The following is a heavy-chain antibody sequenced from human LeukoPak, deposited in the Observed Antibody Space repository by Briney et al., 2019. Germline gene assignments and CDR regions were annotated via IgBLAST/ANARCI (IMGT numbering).Heavy chain of an antibody. D-gene: IGHD4-17*01. CDR1: GGSVSNYY. CDR2: IYFGGNT. V-gene: IGHV4-59*02. Sequence: ASETLSLTCTVSGGSVSNYYWSWIRQPPGKGLECIGYIYFGGNTNYNPSLKSRVTISVDTSKNQFSLKLTPVTAADTAVYYCARYGDTRFDPWGQGTLVTVSS. CDR3: ARYGDTRFDP. J-gene: IGHJ5*02.